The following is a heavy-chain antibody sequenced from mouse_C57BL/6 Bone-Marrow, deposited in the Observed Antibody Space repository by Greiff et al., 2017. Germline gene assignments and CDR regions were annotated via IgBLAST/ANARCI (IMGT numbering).Heavy chain of an antibody. CDR2: FYPGSGST. J-gene: IGHJ2*01. CDR1: GYSFTSYW. V-gene: IGHV1-55*01. Sequence: QVQLQQSGAVLVKPGTSVKMSCKASGYSFTSYWITWVRQRPGQGLEWIGDFYPGSGSTNYNEKFKSKATLTVDTSSSTAYMQLSSLTSEDSAVYYCAREGYDGYSYYFDYWGQGTTLTVSS. D-gene: IGHD2-3*01. CDR3: AREGYDGYSYYFDY.